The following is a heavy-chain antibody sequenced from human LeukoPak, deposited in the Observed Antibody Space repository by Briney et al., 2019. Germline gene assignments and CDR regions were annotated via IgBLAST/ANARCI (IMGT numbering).Heavy chain of an antibody. CDR1: GFTFSDFW. CDR2: IKQDGSEQ. Sequence: GGSLRLSCTTSGFTFSDFWMTWVRQAPGKGLEWMATIKQDGSEQSYVDSMKDRLSISRDNAKNSLYLQMNGLRAEDTAVYYCARDLSLYGRCLLDYWGQGILVAVSS. J-gene: IGHJ4*02. CDR3: ARDLSLYGRCLLDY. V-gene: IGHV3-7*01. D-gene: IGHD2-8*01.